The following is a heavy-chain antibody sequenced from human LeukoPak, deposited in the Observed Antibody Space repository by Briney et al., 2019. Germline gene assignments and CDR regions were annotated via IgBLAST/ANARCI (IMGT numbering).Heavy chain of an antibody. CDR2: IYPGDSDT. CDR1: GYSFTSYW. Sequence: GESLKISCRGSGYSFTSYWIGWVRQMPGKGLEWMGIIYPGDSDTTYSPSFQGQVTISADKSISTAYLRWSSLKASDTAMYYCARSYYDYVWGSYRSHYAFDIWGQGTMVTVSS. CDR3: ARSYYDYVWGSYRSHYAFDI. V-gene: IGHV5-51*01. J-gene: IGHJ3*02. D-gene: IGHD3-16*02.